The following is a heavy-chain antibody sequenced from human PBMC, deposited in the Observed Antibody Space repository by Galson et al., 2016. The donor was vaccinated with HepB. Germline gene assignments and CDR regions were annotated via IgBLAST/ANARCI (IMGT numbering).Heavy chain of an antibody. Sequence: SLRLSCAASGFTFSNYAMSWVRQAPGKELEWVSSITGSGDSTYYADSVKGRFTISRDNSKNTLFLQMNSLGAEDAATYYCAKGVCSGGTCVYFDCWGQGALVTVSS. CDR2: ITGSGDST. V-gene: IGHV3-23*01. CDR1: GFTFSNYA. D-gene: IGHD2-15*01. CDR3: AKGVCSGGTCVYFDC. J-gene: IGHJ4*02.